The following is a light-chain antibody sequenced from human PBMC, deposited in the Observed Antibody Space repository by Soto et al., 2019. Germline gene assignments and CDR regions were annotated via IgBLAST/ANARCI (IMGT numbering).Light chain of an antibody. CDR3: LQDYTYRT. J-gene: IGKJ1*01. CDR1: QSISSY. Sequence: IQMTQSPSSLSASVGDRVTITCRASQSISSYLNWYQQKPGKAPKLLIYGASTLQGGVPSRFSGSGSGTDFTLTISSLQPEDFATYYCLQDYTYRTFGQGTKVDI. CDR2: GAS. V-gene: IGKV1-6*01.